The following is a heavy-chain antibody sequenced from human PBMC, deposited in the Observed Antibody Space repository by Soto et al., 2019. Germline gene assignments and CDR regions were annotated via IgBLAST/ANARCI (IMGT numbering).Heavy chain of an antibody. J-gene: IGHJ4*02. CDR2: VYSSGTT. CDR3: ARDIGSYAYGEGY. D-gene: IGHD3-10*01. V-gene: IGHV4-4*07. Sequence: SETLSLTCSVSGGSINSYWWSWIRQPAGKGLEWIGRVYSSGTTDYNPSLNSRATLSVETSKNQFSLKLSSVTAADTAVYYCARDIGSYAYGEGYWGQGXQVTVYS. CDR1: GGSINSYW.